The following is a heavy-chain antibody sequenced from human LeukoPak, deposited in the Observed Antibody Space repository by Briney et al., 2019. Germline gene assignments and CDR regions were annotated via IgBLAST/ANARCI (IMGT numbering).Heavy chain of an antibody. V-gene: IGHV3-9*01. J-gene: IGHJ4*02. Sequence: GGSLRLSCAASGFTFDDYAMHWVRQAPGKGLEWVSGISWNSGSIGYADSVKGRFTISRDNAKNSLYLQMNSLRAEDTALYYCAKGSSAPWGGSYYYGSGSYYFDYWGQGTLVTVSS. CDR2: ISWNSGSI. CDR3: AKGSSAPWGGSYYYGSGSYYFDY. D-gene: IGHD3-10*01. CDR1: GFTFDDYA.